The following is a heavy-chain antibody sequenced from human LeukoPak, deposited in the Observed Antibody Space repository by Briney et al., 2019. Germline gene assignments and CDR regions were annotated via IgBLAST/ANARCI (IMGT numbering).Heavy chain of an antibody. D-gene: IGHD6-13*01. Sequence: SETLSLTCTVSGGSISTYYWSWIRKPPGKGLEWIGHIYNGGSTNYSPSLKSRVTISVDTSKNQFSLKLSSVTAADTAVYYCVIAAAGTGTLYAFDIWGQGTMVTVSS. V-gene: IGHV4-59*01. CDR3: VIAAAGTGTLYAFDI. CDR2: IYNGGST. J-gene: IGHJ3*02. CDR1: GGSISTYY.